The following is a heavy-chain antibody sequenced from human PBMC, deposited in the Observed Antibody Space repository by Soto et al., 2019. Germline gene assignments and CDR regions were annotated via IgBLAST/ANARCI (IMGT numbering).Heavy chain of an antibody. Sequence: GGSLILSCAASGFTFSSYAMSWVRPAPGKGLEWVSAISGSGDSTYYADSVKGRFTISRDNSKNTLYLQMNSLRAEDTAIYYCAKDQTIAAADFDYWGQGTLVTVSS. D-gene: IGHD6-13*01. CDR2: ISGSGDST. V-gene: IGHV3-23*01. J-gene: IGHJ4*02. CDR3: AKDQTIAAADFDY. CDR1: GFTFSSYA.